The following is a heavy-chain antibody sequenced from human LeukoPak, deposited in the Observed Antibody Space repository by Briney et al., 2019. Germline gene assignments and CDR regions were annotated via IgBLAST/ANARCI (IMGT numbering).Heavy chain of an antibody. D-gene: IGHD3-22*01. CDR2: SNDSGGT. V-gene: IGHV4-34*01. CDR3: VRGMGERSGYFDY. Sequence: SETLSLTCAVYGGTFSGYYWSWIRQPPGKRLEWVGESNDSGGTNYNPSLKSRVTISADKSKNQVSLKLTSVTAADTAVYYCVRGMGERSGYFDYWGQGTLVTVSS. J-gene: IGHJ4*02. CDR1: GGTFSGYY.